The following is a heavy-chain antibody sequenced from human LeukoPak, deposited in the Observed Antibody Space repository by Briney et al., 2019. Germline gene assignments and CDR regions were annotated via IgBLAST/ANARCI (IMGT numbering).Heavy chain of an antibody. Sequence: GGSLRLSCAASGFTFSSYSMNWVRQAPGKGLEWVSSISSSSSDIYYADSVKGRFTISRDNAKNSLYLQMNSLRAEDTAVYYCARGRPGYSYGYGSTSYFDYWGQGTLVTVSS. D-gene: IGHD5-18*01. CDR3: ARGRPGYSYGYGSTSYFDY. CDR1: GFTFSSYS. CDR2: ISSSSSDI. J-gene: IGHJ4*02. V-gene: IGHV3-21*01.